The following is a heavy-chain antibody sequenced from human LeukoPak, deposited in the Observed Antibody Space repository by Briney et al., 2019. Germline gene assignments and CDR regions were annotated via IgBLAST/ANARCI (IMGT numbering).Heavy chain of an antibody. CDR3: ARDYYGSGSFDY. Sequence: ASVKVSCKASGYTFTGYYMRWVRQAPGQGLEWMGWINPNSGGTNYAQKFQGRVTMTRDTSISTAYMELSRLRSDDTAVYYCARDYYGSGSFDYWGQGTLVTVSS. CDR1: GYTFTGYY. CDR2: INPNSGGT. J-gene: IGHJ4*02. V-gene: IGHV1-2*02. D-gene: IGHD3-10*01.